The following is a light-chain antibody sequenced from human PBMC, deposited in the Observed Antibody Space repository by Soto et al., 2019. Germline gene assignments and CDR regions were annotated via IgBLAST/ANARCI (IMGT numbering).Light chain of an antibody. CDR3: HQRSNWPRT. V-gene: IGKV3-11*01. J-gene: IGKJ4*01. CDR1: QSVSSY. CDR2: DAS. Sequence: EIVLTQSPATLSLSPGERATLSCRASQSVSSYLAWYQQEPGQAPRLLIYDASNRATGIPARFSGSGSGTDFTLTISSLEPEDFAVYYCHQRSNWPRTFGGGTKVDIK.